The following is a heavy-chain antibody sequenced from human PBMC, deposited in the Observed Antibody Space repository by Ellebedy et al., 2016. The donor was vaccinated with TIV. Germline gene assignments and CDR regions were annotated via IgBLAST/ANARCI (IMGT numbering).Heavy chain of an antibody. CDR1: GDSVSSNSAA. CDR3: ARSVSSVTYRVDY. J-gene: IGHJ4*02. D-gene: IGHD3-22*01. Sequence: MPSETLSLTCAISGDSVSSNSAARNWIRQSPSRGLEWLGRTYYRSEWFNDYAVSVKSRITINPDTSKNQFSLQLNSVSPEDTAVYYCARSVSSVTYRVDYWGQGTLVSVSS. V-gene: IGHV6-1*01. CDR2: TYYRSEWFN.